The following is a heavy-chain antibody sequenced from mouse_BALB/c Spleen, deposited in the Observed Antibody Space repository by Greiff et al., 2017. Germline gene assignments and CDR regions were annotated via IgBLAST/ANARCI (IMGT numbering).Heavy chain of an antibody. CDR1: GFTFSSFG. J-gene: IGHJ1*01. CDR3: ARSGTTVHFDV. V-gene: IGHV5-17*02. Sequence: EVQRVESGGGLVQPGGSRKLSCAASGFTFSSFGMHWVRQAPEKGLEWVAYISSGSSTIYYADTVKGRFTISRDNPKNTLFLQMTSLRSEDTAMYYCARSGTTVHFDVWGAGTTVTVSS. CDR2: ISSGSSTI. D-gene: IGHD1-1*01.